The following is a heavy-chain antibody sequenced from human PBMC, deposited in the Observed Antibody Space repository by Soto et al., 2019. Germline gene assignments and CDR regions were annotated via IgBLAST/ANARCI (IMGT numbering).Heavy chain of an antibody. J-gene: IGHJ4*02. CDR2: ISWHSGSI. CDR3: AKDPRQSVGSGIDY. D-gene: IGHD3-10*01. CDR1: GFTFDDYA. V-gene: IGHV3-9*01. Sequence: EVQLVESGGGLVQPGRSLRLSCAASGFTFDDYAMHWVRQAPGKGLEWVSGISWHSGSIGYADSVKGRFPISRDNAKNSLYLQMISLRAEDTALYYCAKDPRQSVGSGIDYRGQGTLVTVSS.